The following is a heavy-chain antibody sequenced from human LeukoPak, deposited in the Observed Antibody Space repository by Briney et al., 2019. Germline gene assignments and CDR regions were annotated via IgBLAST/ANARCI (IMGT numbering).Heavy chain of an antibody. Sequence: SETLSLTCAVYGGSFSGYYWSWIRQPTGKGLEWIGEINHSGSTNYNPSLKSRVTISVDTSKNQFSLKLSSVTAADTAVYYCARANPTSIVVVPAAMLDYWGQGTLVTVSS. J-gene: IGHJ4*02. CDR1: GGSFSGYY. V-gene: IGHV4-34*01. CDR3: ARANPTSIVVVPAAMLDY. CDR2: INHSGST. D-gene: IGHD2-2*01.